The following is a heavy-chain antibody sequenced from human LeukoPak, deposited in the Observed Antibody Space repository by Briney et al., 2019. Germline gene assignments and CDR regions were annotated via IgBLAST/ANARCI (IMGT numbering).Heavy chain of an antibody. D-gene: IGHD1-26*01. CDR1: GFTFSSYA. CDR2: ISGSGGST. V-gene: IGHV3-23*01. CDR3: AKASSSSPIGHRSSGSYPGDPI. J-gene: IGHJ3*02. Sequence: PGGSLRLSCAASGFTFSSYAMSWVRQAPGKGLEWVSAISGSGGSTYYADSVKGRFTISRDNSKNTLYLQMNSLRAEDTAVYYCAKASSSSPIGHRSSGSYPGDPIWGQGTMVTVSS.